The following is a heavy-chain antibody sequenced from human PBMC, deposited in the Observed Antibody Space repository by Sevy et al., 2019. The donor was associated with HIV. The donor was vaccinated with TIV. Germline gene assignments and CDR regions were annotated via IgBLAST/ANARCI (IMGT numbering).Heavy chain of an antibody. V-gene: IGHV4-59*08. Sequence: SETLSLTCTVSGGSINSDHWNWIRQPPGKGLEWIGCYYYTGGTNYNPSLKNRVTISVDRTKNQFSLKLTSVTAADTAVYYCARRNDFDIWGQGTMVTVSS. CDR2: YYYTGGT. CDR3: ARRNDFDI. CDR1: GGSINSDH. J-gene: IGHJ3*02.